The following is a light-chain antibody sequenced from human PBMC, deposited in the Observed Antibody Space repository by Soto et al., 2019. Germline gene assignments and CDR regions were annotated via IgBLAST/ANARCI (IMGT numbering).Light chain of an antibody. CDR2: DAS. CDR1: QSVSSS. J-gene: IGKJ5*01. CDR3: QQRSNWPPIT. Sequence: EIVLRQSPATLSLSPGERGNLPCRPSQSVSSSLAWYQQKPGQAPRLLIYDASNRATGIPARFSGSVSGTDFTLTISSLEPEDFAVYYGQQRSNWPPITVGQGTRLEIK. V-gene: IGKV3-11*01.